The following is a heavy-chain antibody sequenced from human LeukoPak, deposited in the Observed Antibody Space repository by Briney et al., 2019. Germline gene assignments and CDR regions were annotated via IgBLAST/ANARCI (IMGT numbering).Heavy chain of an antibody. CDR3: ARLSSDSSGYYPKPMDV. V-gene: IGHV3-7*01. D-gene: IGHD3-22*01. CDR1: GFTFITYW. Sequence: GGSLRLSCAASGFTFITYWMSWVRQAPGKGLEWVASIRPDGNEKYYVDSVKGRFTIPRDNAKTSLYLEMNSLRAEDTAVYYCARLSSDSSGYYPKPMDVWGKGTTVTISS. J-gene: IGHJ6*03. CDR2: IRPDGNEK.